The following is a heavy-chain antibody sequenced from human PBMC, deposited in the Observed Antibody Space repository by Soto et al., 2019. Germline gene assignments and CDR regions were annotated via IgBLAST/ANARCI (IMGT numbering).Heavy chain of an antibody. D-gene: IGHD6-19*01. CDR2: MNPNSGNT. V-gene: IGHV1-8*01. CDR3: AREQPVAGNDY. J-gene: IGHJ4*02. Sequence: QVQLVQSGAEVKKPGASVKVSCKASGYTFTSYDINWVRQATGQGLEWMGWMNPNSGNTGYAQKFQCRVTMTRNTSRRTADMEVSSLRSEDTAVDYCAREQPVAGNDYWGQGTLVTVSS. CDR1: GYTFTSYD.